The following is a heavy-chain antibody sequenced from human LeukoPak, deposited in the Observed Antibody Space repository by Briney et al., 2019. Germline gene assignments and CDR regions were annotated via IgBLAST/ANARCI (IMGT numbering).Heavy chain of an antibody. V-gene: IGHV3-30-3*01. D-gene: IGHD1-26*01. CDR1: GFTFSSYG. CDR3: ARTSIVGAGRDYFDC. Sequence: PGGSLRLSCAASGFTFSSYGMHWVRQAPGKGLEWVTLISSDGSKKNYPDSVKGRFTISRDNSKNTLYLQMNSLRAEDTAVYYCARTSIVGAGRDYFDCWGQGTLVTVSS. J-gene: IGHJ4*02. CDR2: ISSDGSKK.